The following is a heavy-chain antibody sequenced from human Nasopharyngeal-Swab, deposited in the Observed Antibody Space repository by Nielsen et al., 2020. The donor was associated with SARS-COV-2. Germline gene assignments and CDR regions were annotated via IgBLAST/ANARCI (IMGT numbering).Heavy chain of an antibody. J-gene: IGHJ4*02. CDR3: ARDIAARTFDY. CDR1: GFTFSNAW. CDR2: ISGSGGST. V-gene: IGHV3-23*01. Sequence: GESLKISCAASGFTFSNAWMSWVRQAPGKGLEWVSAISGSGGSTYYADSVKGRFTISRDNSKNTLYLQMNSLRAEDTAVYYCARDIAARTFDYWGQGTLVTVSS. D-gene: IGHD6-6*01.